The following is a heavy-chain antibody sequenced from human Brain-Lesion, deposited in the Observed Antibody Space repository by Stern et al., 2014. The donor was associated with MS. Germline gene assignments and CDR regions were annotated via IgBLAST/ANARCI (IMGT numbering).Heavy chain of an antibody. V-gene: IGHV1-2*04. D-gene: IGHD3-22*01. CDR3: ATYYYDSTGYNDF. CDR1: GYTFTGYY. J-gene: IGHJ4*02. CDR2: INPKSGGT. Sequence: QMQLVESGAEVKKPGASVKVSCKASGYTFTGYYMHWVRQAPGQGLECMGWINPKSGGTNYQGWVTMARDTSINTAYMELSRLRSDDTAVYYCATYYYDSTGYNDFWGQGTLVTVSS.